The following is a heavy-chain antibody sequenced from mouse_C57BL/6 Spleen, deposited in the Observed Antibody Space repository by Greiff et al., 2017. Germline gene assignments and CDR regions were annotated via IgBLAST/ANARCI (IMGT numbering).Heavy chain of an antibody. J-gene: IGHJ1*03. Sequence: VKLVESGAELVKPGASVKMSCKASGYTFTTYPIEWMKQNHGKSLEWIGNFHPYNDDTKYNEKFKGKATLTVEKSSSTVYLELSRLTSDDSAVYYCARRGYYGYDEDWYFDVWGTGTTVTVSS. CDR3: ARRGYYGYDEDWYFDV. CDR1: GYTFTTYP. CDR2: FHPYNDDT. V-gene: IGHV1-47*01. D-gene: IGHD2-2*01.